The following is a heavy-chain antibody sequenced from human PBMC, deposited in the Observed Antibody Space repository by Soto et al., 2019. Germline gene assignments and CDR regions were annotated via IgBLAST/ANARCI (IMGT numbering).Heavy chain of an antibody. D-gene: IGHD3-10*01. CDR2: ISAYNGNT. CDR3: GGDKGDGSGSYYGY. Sequence: QVQLVQSGAEVKKPGASVKVSCKASGYTFTSYGISWVRQAPGQGLEWMGWISAYNGNTNYAQKLQGRVTMTTDTSTSTAYMELRSLRSDDAAVYYGGGDKGDGSGSYYGYWGQGTLVTVSS. V-gene: IGHV1-18*01. J-gene: IGHJ4*02. CDR1: GYTFTSYG.